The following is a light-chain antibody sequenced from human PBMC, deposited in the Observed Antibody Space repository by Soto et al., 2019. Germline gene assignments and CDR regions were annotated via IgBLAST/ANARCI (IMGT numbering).Light chain of an antibody. J-gene: IGLJ2*01. V-gene: IGLV1-47*01. CDR2: RNY. CDR3: SSYAGSNIVV. Sequence: QSVLTQPPSASGTPGQRVTISCSGSSSNIGSNYVYWYQQLPGTAPKLLIYRNYHRPSGVPDRFSGSKSDTSASLTVSGLQAEDEADYFCSSYAGSNIVVFGGGTQLTVL. CDR1: SSNIGSNY.